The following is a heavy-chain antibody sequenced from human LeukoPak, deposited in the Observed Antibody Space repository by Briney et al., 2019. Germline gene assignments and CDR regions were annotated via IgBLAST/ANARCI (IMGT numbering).Heavy chain of an antibody. CDR3: ARQRNTGVWFGVDDAFDI. CDR2: TYYRSKWYN. Sequence: SQTLSLTCAISGDSVSSNSAAWNWIRQSPSRGLEWLGRTYYRSKWYNDYAVSVKSRITINPDTSKNQFSLQLNSVTPEDTAVYYCARQRNTGVWFGVDDAFDIWGQGTMVTVSS. V-gene: IGHV6-1*01. D-gene: IGHD3-10*01. J-gene: IGHJ3*02. CDR1: GDSVSSNSAA.